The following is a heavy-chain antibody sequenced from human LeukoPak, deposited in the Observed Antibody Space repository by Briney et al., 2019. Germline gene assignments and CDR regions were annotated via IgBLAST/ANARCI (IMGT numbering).Heavy chain of an antibody. CDR1: GGSISSYY. J-gene: IGHJ6*02. D-gene: IGHD3-22*01. CDR3: ARVVITGFHYYGMDV. Sequence: PSETLSLTCTVSGGSISSYYWSWIRQPPGKGLEWIGYIYYSGSTNYNPSLKSRVTISVDTSKNQFSLKLSSVTAADTAAYYCARVVITGFHYYGMDVWGQGTTVTVSS. CDR2: IYYSGST. V-gene: IGHV4-59*01.